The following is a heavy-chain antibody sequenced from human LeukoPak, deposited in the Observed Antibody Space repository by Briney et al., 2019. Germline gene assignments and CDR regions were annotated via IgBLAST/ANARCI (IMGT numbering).Heavy chain of an antibody. CDR3: AKDERASAVKPIQHFDY. V-gene: IGHV3-30*18. CDR2: ISYDGSNK. D-gene: IGHD1-1*01. Sequence: GGSLRLSCAASGFTFSSYGMHWVHQAPGKGLEWVAVISYDGSNKYYGDSVKGRFTISRDNSKNTLYLQMNSLRAEDTAVYYCAKDERASAVKPIQHFDYWGQGTLVTVSS. CDR1: GFTFSSYG. J-gene: IGHJ4*02.